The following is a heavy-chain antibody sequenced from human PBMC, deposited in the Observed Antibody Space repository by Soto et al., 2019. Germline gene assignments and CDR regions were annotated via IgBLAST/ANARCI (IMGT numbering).Heavy chain of an antibody. D-gene: IGHD3-22*01. V-gene: IGHV1-18*04. Sequence: VASVKVSCKASGYTFTSYGISWVRQAPGQGLEWMGWISAYNGNTNYAQKLQGRVTMTTDTSTSTAYMELRSLRSDDTDVYYCARDIGGYYDSSGYYGGIGAFGIWGQGTMVTVSS. CDR2: ISAYNGNT. J-gene: IGHJ3*02. CDR3: ARDIGGYYDSSGYYGGIGAFGI. CDR1: GYTFTSYG.